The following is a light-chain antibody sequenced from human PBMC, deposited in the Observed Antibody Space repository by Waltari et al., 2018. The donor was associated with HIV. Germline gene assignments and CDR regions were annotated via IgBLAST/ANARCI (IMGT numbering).Light chain of an antibody. Sequence: QSALTQPASVSGSPGQSITISCTGTSSDVGSYNLVPWYQQHPGKAPKLMIYEGSKRPSGVSNRFSGSKSGNTASLTISGLQAEDDADYYCCSYAGSSTLWVFGGGTKLTVL. CDR1: SSDVGSYNL. CDR3: CSYAGSSTLWV. CDR2: EGS. J-gene: IGLJ3*02. V-gene: IGLV2-23*01.